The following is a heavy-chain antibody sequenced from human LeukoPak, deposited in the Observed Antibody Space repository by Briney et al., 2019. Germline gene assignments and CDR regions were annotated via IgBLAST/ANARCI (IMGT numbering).Heavy chain of an antibody. D-gene: IGHD2-15*01. V-gene: IGHV3-30*07. Sequence: PGGSLRLSCAASGFTFSSYAMRWVRQAPGKGLEWVAVISYDGSSKYYADSVKGRFTISRDNSKNTLYLQMNSLRAEDTAVYCCARDGGLHTNFDYWGQGTLLTVSS. CDR2: ISYDGSSK. J-gene: IGHJ4*02. CDR3: ARDGGLHTNFDY. CDR1: GFTFSSYA.